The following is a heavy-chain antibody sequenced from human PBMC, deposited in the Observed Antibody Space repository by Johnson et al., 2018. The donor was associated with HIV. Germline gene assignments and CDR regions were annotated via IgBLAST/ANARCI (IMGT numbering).Heavy chain of an antibody. CDR3: GKGRRGASGSYNV. Sequence: VQLVESGGGLVQPGGSLRLSCAASGFTFSSYWMSWVRQAPGKGLEWVANIKQDGSEKYYVDSVKGRFTISRDNAKNSLYLQMNSLRAEDTALYYCGKGRRGASGSYNVWCQGTMVTVSS. J-gene: IGHJ3*01. V-gene: IGHV3-7*01. CDR1: GFTFSSYW. CDR2: IKQDGSEK. D-gene: IGHD1-26*01.